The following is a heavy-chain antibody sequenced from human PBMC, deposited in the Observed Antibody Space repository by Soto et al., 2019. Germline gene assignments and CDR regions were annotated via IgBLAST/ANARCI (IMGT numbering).Heavy chain of an antibody. CDR3: AKNGHPPYYYYGMDV. D-gene: IGHD2-8*01. CDR1: GYSFTTYG. Sequence: QGLLVQSGAEVKQPGASVKVSCKASGYSFTTYGISWVRQAPGQGLEWMGWISGYKGDTNNAQKFQDRVTMTIDRSTTTAYLELRSLTSDDTAVYYCAKNGHPPYYYYGMDVWGQGTTVTVSS. V-gene: IGHV1-18*01. CDR2: ISGYKGDT. J-gene: IGHJ6*02.